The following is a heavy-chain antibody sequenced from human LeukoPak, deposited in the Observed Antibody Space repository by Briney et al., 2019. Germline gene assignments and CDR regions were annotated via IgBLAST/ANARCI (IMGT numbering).Heavy chain of an antibody. CDR1: GFTFSSYE. J-gene: IGHJ5*02. V-gene: IGHV3-48*03. CDR3: ARVGSGNWNDVNNWFDP. CDR2: ISSSGSTI. Sequence: GGSLRLSCAASGFTFSSYEMNWVRQAPGKGLEWVSYISSSGSTIYYADSVKGRFTISRDNAKNSLYLQMNSLRAEDTAVYYCARVGSGNWNDVNNWFDPRGQGTLVTVSS. D-gene: IGHD1-1*01.